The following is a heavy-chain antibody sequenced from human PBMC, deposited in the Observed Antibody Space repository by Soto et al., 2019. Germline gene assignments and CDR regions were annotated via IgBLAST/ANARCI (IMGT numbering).Heavy chain of an antibody. V-gene: IGHV3-23*01. CDR3: AKVLYGVVTYFDS. Sequence: ELQLLESGGGLVQPGGSLRLSCASSGFTFSSYGITWVRRPPGKGLEWVSAISGSGAATYYADSVQGRFTISRDNSNNTLYLQMNSLRAEDTAVYSCAKVLYGVVTYFDSWGQGTLVTVSS. CDR2: ISGSGAAT. D-gene: IGHD3-3*01. CDR1: GFTFSSYG. J-gene: IGHJ4*02.